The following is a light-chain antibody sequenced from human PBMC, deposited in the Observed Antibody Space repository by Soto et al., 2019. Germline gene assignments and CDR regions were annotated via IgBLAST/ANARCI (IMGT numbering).Light chain of an antibody. J-gene: IGLJ2*01. V-gene: IGLV2-11*01. Sequence: HSALTQPRSVSGSPGQSVTISCTGTSSDVGGYNYVSWYQQHPGKAPKLIIYDVSKRPSGVPDRFSGSKSGNTASLTISGLQAEDEADYHCCSYAGSYTFVFGGGTKLTVL. CDR1: SSDVGGYNY. CDR3: CSYAGSYTFV. CDR2: DVS.